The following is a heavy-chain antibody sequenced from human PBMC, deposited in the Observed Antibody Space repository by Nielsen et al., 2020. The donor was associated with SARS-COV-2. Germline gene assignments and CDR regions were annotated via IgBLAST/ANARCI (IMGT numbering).Heavy chain of an antibody. D-gene: IGHD1-7*01. CDR2: IKQDGSEK. CDR1: GFTFDDYG. V-gene: IGHV3-7*03. J-gene: IGHJ6*02. CDR3: AREQGRSGNYEVHYYGMDV. Sequence: GGSLRLSCAASGFTFDDYGMSWVRQAPGKGLEWVANIKQDGSEKYYVDSVKGRFTISRDNAKNSLYLQMNSLRAEDTAVYYCAREQGRSGNYEVHYYGMDVWGQGTTVTVSS.